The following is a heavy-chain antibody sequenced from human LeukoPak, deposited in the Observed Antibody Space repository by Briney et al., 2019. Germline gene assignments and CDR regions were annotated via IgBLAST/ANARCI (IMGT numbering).Heavy chain of an antibody. CDR3: ALAYRDY. CDR2: ISGSGGST. D-gene: IGHD3-16*01. J-gene: IGHJ4*02. V-gene: IGHV3-23*01. Sequence: PGGSLRLSCAASGFTLSSYAMCWVRQAPGKGLEWVSSISGSGGSTYYADSVKGRFTISRDNSKNTLYLQMNSLRAEDTAVFYCALAYRDYWGQGTLVTVSS. CDR1: GFTLSSYA.